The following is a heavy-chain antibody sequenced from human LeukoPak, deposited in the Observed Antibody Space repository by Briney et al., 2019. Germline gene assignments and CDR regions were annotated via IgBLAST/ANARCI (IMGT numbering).Heavy chain of an antibody. CDR3: ARDTVHRVAAVEGSY. J-gene: IGHJ4*02. CDR2: IHYSGST. Sequence: SQTLSLTCIVSGGFISSGDHYWSWIRQPPGKGLEWIGHIHYSGSTYYNPSLKSRLTISVDTSKNQFSLNLKSVTAADTAVYYCARDTVHRVAAVEGSYWGQGTLVTVSS. V-gene: IGHV4-30-4*01. D-gene: IGHD6-13*01. CDR1: GGFISSGDHY.